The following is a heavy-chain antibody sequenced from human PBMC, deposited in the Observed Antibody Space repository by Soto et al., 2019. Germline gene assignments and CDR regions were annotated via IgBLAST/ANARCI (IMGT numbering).Heavy chain of an antibody. Sequence: PGESLKISCKGVGYKFGSAWIGWVRQMPGKGLEWMGIIKPGTSDIRYSPSCRGHVTISADEAVSTAYLQWSSLKASDTAMYYCARQGSNGAYYYYGMDVWGQGTTVTVSS. CDR2: IKPGTSDI. J-gene: IGHJ6*02. CDR1: GYKFGSAW. D-gene: IGHD2-8*01. CDR3: ARQGSNGAYYYYGMDV. V-gene: IGHV5-51*01.